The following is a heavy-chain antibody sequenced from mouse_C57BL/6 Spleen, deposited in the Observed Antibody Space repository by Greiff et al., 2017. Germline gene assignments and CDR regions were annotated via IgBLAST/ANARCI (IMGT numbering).Heavy chain of an antibody. V-gene: IGHV1-69*01. D-gene: IGHD1-1*01. Sequence: QVQLQQPGAELVMPGASVKLSCKASGYTFTSYWMHWVKQRPGQGLEWIGEIDPSDSYTNYNQKFKGKSTLTVDKSSSTAYMQLSSLTSEDSAVYYCARRHYGSSGYYFDYWGQGTTLTVSS. J-gene: IGHJ2*01. CDR2: IDPSDSYT. CDR3: ARRHYGSSGYYFDY. CDR1: GYTFTSYW.